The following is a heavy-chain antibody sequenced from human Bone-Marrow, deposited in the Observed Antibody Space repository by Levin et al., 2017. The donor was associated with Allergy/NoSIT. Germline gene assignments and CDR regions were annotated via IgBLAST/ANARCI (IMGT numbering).Heavy chain of an antibody. Sequence: SGPTLVKPTQTLTLTCTFSGFSLTNTGMRLSWVRQSPGKALEWLARIDWDDDKFYSKSLEPRLTISKDTSKNQVVLTMTNLDPVDTATYYCARIDFSGWYFDVWGRGILVTVSA. CDR2: IDWDDDK. D-gene: IGHD3-10*01. CDR1: GFSLTNTGMR. CDR3: ARIDFSGWYFDV. V-gene: IGHV2-70*04. J-gene: IGHJ2*01.